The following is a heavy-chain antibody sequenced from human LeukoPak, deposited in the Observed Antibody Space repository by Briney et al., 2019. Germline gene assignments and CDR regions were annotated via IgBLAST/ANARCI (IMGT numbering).Heavy chain of an antibody. J-gene: IGHJ4*02. CDR3: ANAPWYYDSSGYYSRLDY. D-gene: IGHD3-22*01. Sequence: GGSLRLSCAASGFTFSSYGMHWVRQAPGKGLEWVAFIRYDGSNKYYADSVKGRFTISRDNSKNTLYLQMNSLRAEDTAVYYCANAPWYYDSSGYYSRLDYWGQGTLVTVSS. V-gene: IGHV3-30*02. CDR1: GFTFSSYG. CDR2: IRYDGSNK.